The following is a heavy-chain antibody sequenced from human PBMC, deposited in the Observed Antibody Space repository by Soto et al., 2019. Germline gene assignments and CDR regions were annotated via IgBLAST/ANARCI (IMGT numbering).Heavy chain of an antibody. CDR2: IYSGGYT. CDR3: ATQPGGGGY. Sequence: EVQLVESGGGLIQPGGSLRLSCAVSGFTVSNNYMSWVRQAPGKGLEGVSVIYSGGYTAYGDSVKGRFTISRDNSKNTLYLQMKGRGAAATAVFSGATQPGGGGYWGQGTLVTVSS. V-gene: IGHV3-53*01. D-gene: IGHD3-10*01. J-gene: IGHJ4*02. CDR1: GFTVSNNY.